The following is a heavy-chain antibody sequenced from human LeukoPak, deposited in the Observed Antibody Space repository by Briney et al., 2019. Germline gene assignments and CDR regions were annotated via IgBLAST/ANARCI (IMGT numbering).Heavy chain of an antibody. CDR1: GFTVSSNY. Sequence: PGGSLRLSCAASGFTVSSNYMSWVRQAPGKGLEWVSVIYSGGSTYYADSVKGRFTISRDNAKNSLYLQMNSLRAEDTALYYCAKDFCSSTSCYYRGPKSYYYYGMDVWGQGTTVTVSS. J-gene: IGHJ6*02. V-gene: IGHV3-53*05. CDR3: AKDFCSSTSCYYRGPKSYYYYGMDV. D-gene: IGHD2-2*01. CDR2: IYSGGST.